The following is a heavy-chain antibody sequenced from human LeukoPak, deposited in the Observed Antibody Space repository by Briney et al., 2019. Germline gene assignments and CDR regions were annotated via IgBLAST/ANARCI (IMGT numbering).Heavy chain of an antibody. J-gene: IGHJ4*02. D-gene: IGHD3-16*01. V-gene: IGHV4-61*10. CDR2: IYYTGGT. CDR3: TRGAGWLIDY. Sequence: PSQTLSLTCTVSGGSISSGSYYWSWIRQPAGKGLEWIGYIYYTGGTNYNPSLKSRVTILVDTSKNQFSLKLNSLTTADTAVYYCTRGAGWLIDYWGQGILVTVSS. CDR1: GGSISSGSYY.